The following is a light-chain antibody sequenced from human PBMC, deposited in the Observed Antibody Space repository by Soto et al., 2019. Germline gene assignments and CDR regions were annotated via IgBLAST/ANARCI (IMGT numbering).Light chain of an antibody. CDR1: QTISSW. Sequence: HMTQSPSTLSGSVGDRVTITCRASQTISSWLAWYQQKPGKAPKLLIYKASTLKSGVPSRFSGSGSGTEFTLTISSLQPDDFATYYCQHYNSYSEAFGQGTKVDIK. J-gene: IGKJ1*01. V-gene: IGKV1-5*03. CDR2: KAS. CDR3: QHYNSYSEA.